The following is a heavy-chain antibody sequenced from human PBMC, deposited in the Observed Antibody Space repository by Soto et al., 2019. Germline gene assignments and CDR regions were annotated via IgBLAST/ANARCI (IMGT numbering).Heavy chain of an antibody. CDR3: SSSGPNLNYYGMDV. D-gene: IGHD5-12*01. J-gene: IGHJ6*02. CDR2: IYYSGST. V-gene: IGHV4-59*08. CDR1: GGSISSYY. Sequence: SETLSLTCTVSGGSISSYYWSWIRQPPGKGLEWIGYIYYSGSTNYNPSLKSRVTISVDTSKNQFSLKLSSVTAADTAVYYCSSSGPNLNYYGMDVWGQGTTVTVSS.